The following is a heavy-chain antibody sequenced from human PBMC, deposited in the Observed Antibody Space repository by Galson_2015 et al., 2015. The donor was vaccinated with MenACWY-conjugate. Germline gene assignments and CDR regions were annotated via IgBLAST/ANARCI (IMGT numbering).Heavy chain of an antibody. J-gene: IGHJ6*02. V-gene: IGHV2-70*01. CDR2: IDWDDDK. Sequence: PALVKPTQTLTLTCTFSGFSLSTSGMCVSWIRQPPGKALEWLALIDWDDDKYYSTSLKTRLTISKDTSKNQVVLTMTDMDPVDTATYYCARIRATARPTLRNYYYYYGMDVWGQGTTVTVSS. CDR3: ARIRATARPTLRNYYYYYGMDV. CDR1: GFSLSTSGMC. D-gene: IGHD2-21*02.